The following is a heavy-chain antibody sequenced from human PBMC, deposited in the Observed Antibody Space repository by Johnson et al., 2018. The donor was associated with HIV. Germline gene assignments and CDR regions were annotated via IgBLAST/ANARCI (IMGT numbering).Heavy chain of an antibody. CDR2: ISYDGSDK. V-gene: IGHV3-30*03. CDR3: ARDKAGSSWYTAFDI. CDR1: GFTFDDYD. Sequence: VQLVESGGGLVQPGGSLRLSCAASGFTFDDYDMSWVRQAPGKGLEWVAVISYDGSDKYYADSVKGRFTISRDNAKNSLYLRMNSLRAEDTAVYYCARDKAGSSWYTAFDIWGQGTMVIVSS. D-gene: IGHD6-13*01. J-gene: IGHJ3*02.